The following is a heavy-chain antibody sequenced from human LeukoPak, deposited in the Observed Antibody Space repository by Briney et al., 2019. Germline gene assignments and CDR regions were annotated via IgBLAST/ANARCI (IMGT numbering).Heavy chain of an antibody. CDR1: GGSISSSSYY. CDR2: ISYSGST. CDR3: ARHDYGGNLSPLGY. V-gene: IGHV4-39*01. J-gene: IGHJ4*02. Sequence: KSSETLSLTCTVSGGSISSSSYYWDWIRQPPGKGLEWIGGISYSGSTYYNPSLESRVTMSVDTSNNQFSLKLSSVTAADTAVYYCARHDYGGNLSPLGYWGQGTLVTVSS. D-gene: IGHD4-23*01.